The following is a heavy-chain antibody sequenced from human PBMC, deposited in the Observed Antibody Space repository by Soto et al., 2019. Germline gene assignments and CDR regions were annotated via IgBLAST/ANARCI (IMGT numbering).Heavy chain of an antibody. J-gene: IGHJ4*02. Sequence: SETLSLTCTVSGGPISSYYWSWIRQPPGKGLEWIGYIYYSGSTNYNPSLKSRVTISVDTSKNQFSLKLSSVTAADTAVYYCARHEVRYGDYGYWGQGTLVTVS. V-gene: IGHV4-59*08. CDR2: IYYSGST. D-gene: IGHD4-17*01. CDR1: GGPISSYY. CDR3: ARHEVRYGDYGY.